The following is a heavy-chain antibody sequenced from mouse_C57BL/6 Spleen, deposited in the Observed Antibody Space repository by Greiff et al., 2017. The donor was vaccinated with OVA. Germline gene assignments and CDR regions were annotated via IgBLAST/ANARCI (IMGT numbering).Heavy chain of an antibody. CDR3: ARDWTTTFAY. CDR2: ISYDGSN. J-gene: IGHJ3*01. D-gene: IGHD1-1*01. V-gene: IGHV3-6*01. Sequence: EVKLMESGPGLVKPSQSLSLTCSVTGYSITSGYYWNWIRQFPGNKLEWMGYISYDGSNNYNPSLKNRISITRDTSKNQFFLKLNSVTTEDTATYYCARDWTTTFAYWGQGTLVTVSA. CDR1: GYSITSGYY.